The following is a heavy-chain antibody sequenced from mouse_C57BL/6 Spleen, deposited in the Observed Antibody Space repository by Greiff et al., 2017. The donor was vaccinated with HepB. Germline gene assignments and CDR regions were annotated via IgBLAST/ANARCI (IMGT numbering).Heavy chain of an antibody. D-gene: IGHD2-4*01. CDR2: IYPRSGNT. V-gene: IGHV1-81*01. CDR3: ARERTYDYDRYFDV. Sequence: QVQLKESGAELARPGASVKLSCKASGYTFTSYGISWVKQRTGQGLEWIGEIYPRSGNTYYNEKFKGKATLTADKSSSTAYMELRSLTSEDSAVYFCARERTYDYDRYFDVWGTGTTVTVSS. CDR1: GYTFTSYG. J-gene: IGHJ1*03.